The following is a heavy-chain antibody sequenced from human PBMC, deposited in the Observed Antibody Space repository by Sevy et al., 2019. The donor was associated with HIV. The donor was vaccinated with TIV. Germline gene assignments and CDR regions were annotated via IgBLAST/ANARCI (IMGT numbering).Heavy chain of an antibody. CDR2: LSFGCGEI. Sequence: GGSLRLSCAASGFTFSKYSMSWVRQPPGKGLEWVSTLSFGCGEINYANSVKGRFTISSDNSKSWVYLQMNTLRPEDTAVYYCAGEGCTKPHDYWGQGTLVTVSS. CDR3: AGEGCTKPHDY. V-gene: IGHV3-23*01. CDR1: GFTFSKYS. J-gene: IGHJ4*02. D-gene: IGHD2-8*01.